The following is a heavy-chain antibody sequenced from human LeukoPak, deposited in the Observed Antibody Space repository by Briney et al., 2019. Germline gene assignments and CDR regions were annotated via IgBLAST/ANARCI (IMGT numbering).Heavy chain of an antibody. J-gene: IGHJ3*02. Sequence: PSETLSLTCTVSGGSISSGDYYWSWIRQPPGKGLEWIGYIYYSGSTYYNPSLKSRVTISVDTSKNQFSLKLSSVTAADTAVYYCARVEFPYCSGGSCHHDAFDIWGQGTMVTVSS. CDR1: GGSISSGDYY. CDR3: ARVEFPYCSGGSCHHDAFDI. V-gene: IGHV4-30-4*01. D-gene: IGHD2-15*01. CDR2: IYYSGST.